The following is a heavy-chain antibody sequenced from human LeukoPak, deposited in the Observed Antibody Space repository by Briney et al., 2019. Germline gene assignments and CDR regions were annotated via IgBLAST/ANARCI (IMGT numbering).Heavy chain of an antibody. V-gene: IGHV3-21*01. J-gene: IGHJ4*02. Sequence: GGSLRLSCAASGFTFSSYTMTWVRQAPGKGLEWVSFISGSSSYINYADAVKGRFSISRDNAKNSLYLQMNSLRADDTAVYYCVRDRPYDYWGQGTLVTVSS. CDR3: VRDRPYDY. CDR2: ISGSSSYI. CDR1: GFTFSSYT.